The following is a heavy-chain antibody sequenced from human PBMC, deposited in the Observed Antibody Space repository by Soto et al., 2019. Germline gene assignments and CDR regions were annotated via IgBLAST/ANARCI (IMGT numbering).Heavy chain of an antibody. CDR3: ARGSTPVTPLGDY. J-gene: IGHJ4*02. CDR1: GYTFTAYY. Sequence: QVQLVQSGAEVKKPGASVQVSCKAAGYTFTAYYIHWVRQAPGEGLEWMAWINIYTGDAGLAPEFQGRVTVTRATSINTVSMDLSRLRSDDTPLYCCARGSTPVTPLGDYWGQGTLVSVSS. D-gene: IGHD4-17*01. CDR2: INIYTGDA. V-gene: IGHV1-2*02.